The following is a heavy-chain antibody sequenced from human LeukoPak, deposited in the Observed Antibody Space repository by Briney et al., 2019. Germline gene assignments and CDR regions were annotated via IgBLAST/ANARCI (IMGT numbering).Heavy chain of an antibody. CDR1: GYRFISNY. D-gene: IGHD2-21*01. V-gene: IGHV1-2*02. CDR3: ASEGSYCVGDDCYSFDF. Sequence: ASVKVSCKAYGYRFISNYIQWVRQAPGLGPEWMGWMHAGSGNTRYAEKVQGRATMTRDTSINTAYMDLSSLRSDDTAVYYCASEGSYCVGDDCYSFDFWGQRTLITVSS. CDR2: MHAGSGNT. J-gene: IGHJ4*02.